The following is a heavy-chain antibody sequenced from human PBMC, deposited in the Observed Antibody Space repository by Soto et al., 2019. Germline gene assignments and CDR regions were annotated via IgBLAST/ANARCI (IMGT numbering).Heavy chain of an antibody. CDR1: GGSISGVNW. Sequence: QIHLQQSGPGLVKPSGTLSLNCAVSGGSISGVNWWSWVRQPPGEGLEWIGEIYHSGSTRTNYNPSLKSRVTISLEASENRFSLVLTSVTAADTAVYFCASHVTMSGTRGFDYWGQGTLVTASS. V-gene: IGHV4-4*02. J-gene: IGHJ4*02. D-gene: IGHD6-13*01. CDR2: IYHSGSTRT. CDR3: ASHVTMSGTRGFDY.